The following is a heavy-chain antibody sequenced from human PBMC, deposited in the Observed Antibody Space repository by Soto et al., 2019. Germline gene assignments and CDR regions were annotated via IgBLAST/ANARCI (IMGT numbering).Heavy chain of an antibody. D-gene: IGHD3-22*01. V-gene: IGHV1-58*01. Sequence: ASVNVSCKASGATFTSSTVNWVRQARGQPPEWIGWILVGSGQTNSAQKFQGRVAITRDMSTYTAYLELNSLRSDDSAVYYCAAISSGYYRVFDYWGQGTPVTVSS. J-gene: IGHJ4*02. CDR2: ILVGSGQT. CDR1: GATFTSST. CDR3: AAISSGYYRVFDY.